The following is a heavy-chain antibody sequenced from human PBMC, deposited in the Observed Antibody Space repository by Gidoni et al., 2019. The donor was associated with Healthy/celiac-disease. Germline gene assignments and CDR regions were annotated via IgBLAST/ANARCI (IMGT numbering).Heavy chain of an antibody. D-gene: IGHD3-3*01. CDR1: GGSISSSSYY. V-gene: IGHV4-39*01. CDR3: ARHNYDFWSGTDAFDI. Sequence: QLQLQESGPGLVKPSETLSLTCTVSGGSISSSSYYWGWIRQPPGKGLEWIGSIYYSGSTYYNPSLKSRVTISVDTSKNQFSLKLSSVTAADTAVYYCARHNYDFWSGTDAFDIWGQGTMVTVSS. J-gene: IGHJ3*02. CDR2: IYYSGST.